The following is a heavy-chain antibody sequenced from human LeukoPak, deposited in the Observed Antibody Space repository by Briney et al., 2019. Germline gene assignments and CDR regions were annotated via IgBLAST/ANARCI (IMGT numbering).Heavy chain of an antibody. CDR1: GGTFSSYA. CDR2: IIPIFGTA. J-gene: IGHJ4*02. Sequence: SVKVSCKASGGTFSSYAISWVRQAPGQGLEWMGGIIPIFGTANYAQKFQGRVTITADKSTSTAYMELSSLRSEDTAVYYCARGRSGYWVSLFEYWGQGILVTVSS. CDR3: ARGRSGYWVSLFEY. V-gene: IGHV1-69*06. D-gene: IGHD6-25*01.